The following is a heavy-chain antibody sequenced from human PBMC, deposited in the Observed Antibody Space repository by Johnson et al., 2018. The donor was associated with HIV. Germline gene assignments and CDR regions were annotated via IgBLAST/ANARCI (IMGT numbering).Heavy chain of an antibody. V-gene: IGHV3-30*03. CDR1: GFTFSSYG. CDR2: ISYDGSSK. CDR3: ARDHSSGPDAFDI. Sequence: VQLVESGGGVVQPGGSLRLSCAASGFTFSSYGMHWVRQAPGKGLEWVAVISYDGSSKFYADSVKGRFAISRDNSKNTLYLQMNSRRAGDTAVYYCARDHSSGPDAFDIWGQGTMVTVSS. J-gene: IGHJ3*02. D-gene: IGHD6-19*01.